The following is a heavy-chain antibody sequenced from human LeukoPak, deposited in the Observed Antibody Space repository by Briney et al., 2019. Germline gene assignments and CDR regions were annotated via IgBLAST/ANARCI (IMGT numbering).Heavy chain of an antibody. V-gene: IGHV3-30-3*01. CDR1: GFTFSSYA. J-gene: IGHJ4*02. CDR3: ARGRATYYYDSSGYYYTDY. CDR2: ISYDGSNK. D-gene: IGHD3-22*01. Sequence: PGGSLRLSCAASGFTFSSYAMHWVRQAPGKGLEWVAVISYDGSNKYYADSVKGRFTISRDNSKNTLYLQMNSLRAEDTAVYYCARGRATYYYDSSGYYYTDYWGQGTLVTVSS.